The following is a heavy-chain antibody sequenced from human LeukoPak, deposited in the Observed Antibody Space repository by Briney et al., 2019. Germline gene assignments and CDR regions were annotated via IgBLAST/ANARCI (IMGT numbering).Heavy chain of an antibody. V-gene: IGHV3-23*01. CDR3: AKDHSSLSGY. CDR1: GFTFSSYA. Sequence: GGSLRLSCAASGFTFSSYAISWVRQAPGKGLEWVSAISGSGGSTYYADSVKGRFTISRDNSKNTLYLQMNSLRAEDTSVYYWAKDHSSLSGYWGQGTLVTVSS. J-gene: IGHJ4*02. D-gene: IGHD6-13*01. CDR2: ISGSGGST.